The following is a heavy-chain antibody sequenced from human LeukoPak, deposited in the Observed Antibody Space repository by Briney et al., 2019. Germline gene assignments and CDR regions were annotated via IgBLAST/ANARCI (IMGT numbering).Heavy chain of an antibody. Sequence: SETLSLTCTVSGGSISSGGDYWSLIRQHPGKGLEWIGYIYYTGTTYYNPSLKSRITISVDTSKNQFSLNLSSMTAADTAVYYCARAAWRGTNSRDAFDIWGQGTVVTVSS. CDR2: IYYTGTT. D-gene: IGHD4/OR15-4a*01. CDR1: GGSISSGGDY. J-gene: IGHJ3*02. CDR3: ARAAWRGTNSRDAFDI. V-gene: IGHV4-31*03.